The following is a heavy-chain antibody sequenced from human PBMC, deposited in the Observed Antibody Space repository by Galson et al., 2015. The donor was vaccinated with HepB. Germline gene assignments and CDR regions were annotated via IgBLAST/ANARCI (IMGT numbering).Heavy chain of an antibody. V-gene: IGHV1-18*01. Sequence: SVKVSCKASGYTFSSYSITWVRQAPGQGLEWVGWISPHNRDTNYAQNFQGRVTMTTDTSTSPAYMELRSLRSDDTAVYYCARGALVVAVGATQNNWFDPWGRGTLVTVSS. CDR3: ARGALVVAVGATQNNWFDP. CDR2: ISPHNRDT. D-gene: IGHD2-15*01. CDR1: GYTFSSYS. J-gene: IGHJ5*02.